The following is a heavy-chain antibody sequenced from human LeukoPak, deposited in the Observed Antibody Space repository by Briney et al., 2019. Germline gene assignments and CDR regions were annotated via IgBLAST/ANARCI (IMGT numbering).Heavy chain of an antibody. V-gene: IGHV4-59*01. CDR3: ARDRTVTTPPAFYYSVMAV. D-gene: IGHD4-17*01. CDR2: IYYSGST. Sequence: SETLSLTCTVSGGSISSYYWSWLRQPPGKGLEWIGYIYYSGSTNYNPSLKSRVTISVDTSKNQFSLKLSSVPAPDTAVYYCARDRTVTTPPAFYYSVMAVWGKGTTVTVPS. J-gene: IGHJ6*04. CDR1: GGSISSYY.